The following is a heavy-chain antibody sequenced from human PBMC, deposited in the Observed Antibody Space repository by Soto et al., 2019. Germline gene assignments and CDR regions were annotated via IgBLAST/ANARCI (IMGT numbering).Heavy chain of an antibody. J-gene: IGHJ5*02. CDR1: GFTFSDYY. D-gene: IGHD5-18*01. CDR3: ARDRVDPARRPHPEKNWFDP. V-gene: IGHV3-11*01. Sequence: PGGSLRLSCAASGFTFSDYYMSWIRQAPGKGLEWVSYISSSGSTIYYANSVKGRFTISRDNAKNSLYLQMNSLRAEDTAVYYCARDRVDPARRPHPEKNWFDPWGQGTLVTVS. CDR2: ISSSGSTI.